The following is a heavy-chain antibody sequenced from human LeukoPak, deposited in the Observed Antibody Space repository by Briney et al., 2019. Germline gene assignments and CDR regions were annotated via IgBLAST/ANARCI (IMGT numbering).Heavy chain of an antibody. J-gene: IGHJ6*02. D-gene: IGHD6-19*01. V-gene: IGHV4-59*08. CDR1: GGSISSYY. CDR3: ARTSSSGWPLYYYYGMDV. CDR2: IYYSGST. Sequence: SEAVSLTCSVSGGSISSYYWSWILQPPGKGLEWIGYIYYSGSTNYNPSLKSRVTISVDTSKNQFSLKLSSVTAADTAVYYCARTSSSGWPLYYYYGMDVWGQGTTVTVSS.